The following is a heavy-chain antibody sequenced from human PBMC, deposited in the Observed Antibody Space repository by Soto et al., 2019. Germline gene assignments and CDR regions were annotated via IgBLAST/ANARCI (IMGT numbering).Heavy chain of an antibody. CDR1: GGSISSSNW. CDR3: ARSIVVVPAAIYYYGMDV. J-gene: IGHJ6*02. D-gene: IGHD2-2*01. Sequence: PSLTCAVSGGSISSSNWWSWVLQPPVNGLEWIVEIYHSGSTNYNPSLKSRVTISVDKSKNQFPLKLSSVTAADTAVYYCARSIVVVPAAIYYYGMDVWGQGTTVTVSS. CDR2: IYHSGST. V-gene: IGHV4-4*02.